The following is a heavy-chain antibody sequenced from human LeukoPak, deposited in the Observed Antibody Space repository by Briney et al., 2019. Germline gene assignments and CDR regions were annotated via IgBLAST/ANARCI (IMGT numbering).Heavy chain of an antibody. CDR1: GGTFTSYA. CDR2: INPICGTA. V-gene: IGHV1-69*05. CDR3: ARANRLSGVAGRPKPEYYDYMDV. Sequence: SVKVSRKASGGTFTSYAINWVRQAPGQGLEWMGGINPICGTANYAQNFQGRVTITRDESTSTAYMELSSLRSEDTAVYCCARANRLSGVAGRPKPEYYDYMDVWGKGTTVTVSS. J-gene: IGHJ6*03. D-gene: IGHD1-14*01.